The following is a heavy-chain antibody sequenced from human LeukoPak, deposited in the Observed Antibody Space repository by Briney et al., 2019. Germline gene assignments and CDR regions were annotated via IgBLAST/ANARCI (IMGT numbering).Heavy chain of an antibody. Sequence: GASLQISCKGSGSSFTSYWIGWLRQVPGKGLEWMGIIYPGDSDTSYSPSCQGQVTISADKSISTAYLQWSSLKASDTAMYYCARLYEYCSSTSCGYGMDVWGQGTTVTVSS. V-gene: IGHV5-51*01. CDR2: IYPGDSDT. CDR1: GSSFTSYW. J-gene: IGHJ6*02. CDR3: ARLYEYCSSTSCGYGMDV. D-gene: IGHD2-2*01.